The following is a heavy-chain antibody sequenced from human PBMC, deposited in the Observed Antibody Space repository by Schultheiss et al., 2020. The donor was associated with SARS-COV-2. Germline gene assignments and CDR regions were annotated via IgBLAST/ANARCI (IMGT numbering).Heavy chain of an antibody. D-gene: IGHD2-2*02. J-gene: IGHJ4*02. Sequence: GESMKISCAASGFTFSSYAMSWVRQAPGKGLEWVSAISGSGGSTYYADSVKGRFTISRDNSKNTLYLQMNSLRAEDTAVNYCAKRGKAAHCSSTSCYTGNDFDYWGQGTLVTVSS. CDR1: GFTFSSYA. CDR3: AKRGKAAHCSSTSCYTGNDFDY. CDR2: ISGSGGST. V-gene: IGHV3-23*01.